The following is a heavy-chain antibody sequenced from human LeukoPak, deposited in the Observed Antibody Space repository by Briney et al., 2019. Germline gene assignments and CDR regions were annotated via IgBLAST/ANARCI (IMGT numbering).Heavy chain of an antibody. Sequence: GGCLGLSCLASGFTFSSYAMTWVRQAPGKGLEWVSTISSRSDLEFYTEYVKGRFTITRDHSKTSLYLQMNSLRAEDTAVYYCARDSSQGWFGELPFDYWGQGTLVTVSS. CDR3: ARDSSQGWFGELPFDY. CDR1: GFTFSSYA. V-gene: IGHV3-21*01. J-gene: IGHJ4*02. D-gene: IGHD3-10*01. CDR2: ISSRSDLE.